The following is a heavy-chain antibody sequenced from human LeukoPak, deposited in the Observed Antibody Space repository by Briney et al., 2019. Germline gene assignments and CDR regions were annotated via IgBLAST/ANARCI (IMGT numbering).Heavy chain of an antibody. CDR1: GGSISSYY. D-gene: IGHD3-16*02. Sequence: SETLSLTCTVSGGSISSYYWSWIRQPAGKGLEWIGRIYTSGSTNYNPPLKSRVTMSVDTSKNQFSLKLSSVTAADTAVYYCATGRGTYYDYVWRSYRHDAFDIWGQGTMVTVSS. CDR2: IYTSGST. V-gene: IGHV4-4*07. J-gene: IGHJ3*02. CDR3: ATGRGTYYDYVWRSYRHDAFDI.